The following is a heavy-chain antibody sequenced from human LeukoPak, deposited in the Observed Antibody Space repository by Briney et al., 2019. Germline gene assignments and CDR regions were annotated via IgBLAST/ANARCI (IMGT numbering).Heavy chain of an antibody. Sequence: SETLSLTCTVSGGSISSSSYYWGWIRQPPGKGLEWIGSIYYSGSTYYNPSLKSRVTISVDTSKNQFSLKLSSVTAADTAVYYCARGGLVVIYGYWGQGTLVTVSS. J-gene: IGHJ4*02. CDR3: ARGGLVVIYGY. CDR2: IYYSGST. CDR1: GGSISSSSYY. V-gene: IGHV4-39*07. D-gene: IGHD3-22*01.